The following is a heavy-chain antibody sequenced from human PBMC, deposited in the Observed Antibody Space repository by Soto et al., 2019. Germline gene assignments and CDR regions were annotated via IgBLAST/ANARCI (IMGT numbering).Heavy chain of an antibody. J-gene: IGHJ6*02. CDR2: FGHGGYT. CDR1: ELSFIIFS. CDR3: ARGPGRYTPGYGFDV. V-gene: IGHV4-34*01. D-gene: IGHD5-18*01. Sequence: VQSKKWGPELWKPSGILSLTCSALELSFIIFSWPGSGSPPGRGLGWIGEFGHGGYTNYAPSLKSRVSMSADTSKSQFSLNLTSATAADTGLYFCARGPGRYTPGYGFDVWSQGTTVTVS.